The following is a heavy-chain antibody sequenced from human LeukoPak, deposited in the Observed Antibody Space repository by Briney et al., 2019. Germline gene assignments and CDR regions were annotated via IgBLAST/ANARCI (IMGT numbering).Heavy chain of an antibody. CDR2: IYFGGST. Sequence: SETLSLTCTISGGSISSDYWGWIRQPPGKGLEWIGNIYFGGSTYYNPSLKSRVTISVDRSKNQFSLKLSSVTAADTAVYYCARDLMTVGGHYFDYWGQGTLVTVSS. J-gene: IGHJ4*02. CDR1: GGSISSDY. CDR3: ARDLMTVGGHYFDY. D-gene: IGHD2-8*01. V-gene: IGHV4-39*07.